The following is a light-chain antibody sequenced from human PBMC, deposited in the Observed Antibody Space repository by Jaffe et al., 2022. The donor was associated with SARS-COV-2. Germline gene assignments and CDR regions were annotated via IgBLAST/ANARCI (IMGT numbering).Light chain of an antibody. CDR2: YDS. V-gene: IGLV3-21*04. J-gene: IGLJ3*02. Sequence: SYVLTQPPSVSVAPGNTARITCGGNNIGDKTVHWYQQKPGQAPVLVIYYDSDRPSGIPERFSGSNSGNTATLTISRVEAGDEADYYCQVWDSSSDWVFGGGTKLTVL. CDR1: NIGDKT. CDR3: QVWDSSSDWV.